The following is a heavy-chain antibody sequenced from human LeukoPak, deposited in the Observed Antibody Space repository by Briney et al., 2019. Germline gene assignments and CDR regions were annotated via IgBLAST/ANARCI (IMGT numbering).Heavy chain of an antibody. CDR1: GGTFSSYA. V-gene: IGHV1-69*01. J-gene: IGHJ3*02. CDR3: ASNYDFWNYAFDI. Sequence: SVKVSCKASGGTFSSYAISWVRQAPGQGLEWMGGIIPIFGTANYAQKFQGRVTITADESTSTAYMELSSLRSEDTAVYYCASNYDFWNYAFDIWGQGTMVTVSS. CDR2: IIPIFGTA. D-gene: IGHD3-3*01.